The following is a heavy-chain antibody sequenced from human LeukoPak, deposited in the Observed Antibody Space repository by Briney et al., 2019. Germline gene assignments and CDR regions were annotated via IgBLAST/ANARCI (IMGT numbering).Heavy chain of an antibody. CDR2: ILAVGDKT. Sequence: GCLSLSWAVSAPSCAILAAAWVRPAPGEWLGWVGGILAVGDKTMYADYMKGRFTITRDNSKNTLYLQMDSLRVEDTAVYYCATGHYPDASCAGDCYYYYWGQGTLVTVSS. V-gene: IGHV3-23*01. CDR3: ATGHYPDASCAGDCYYYY. D-gene: IGHD2-21*02. J-gene: IGHJ4*02. CDR1: APSCAILA.